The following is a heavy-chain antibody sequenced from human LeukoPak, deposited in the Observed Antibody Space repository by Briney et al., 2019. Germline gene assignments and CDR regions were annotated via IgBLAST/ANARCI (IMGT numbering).Heavy chain of an antibody. CDR2: IYCSGST. J-gene: IGHJ3*02. V-gene: IGHV4-59*01. Sequence: TSETLSLTCTVSGGSISSYYWSWVRQPPGEGLEWIGYIYCSGSTKYNPSLESRVTMSVDTSKTQFSLKLSSVTAADTAVYYCARTYGDDAFDIWGQGTMVTVSS. D-gene: IGHD4-17*01. CDR1: GGSISSYY. CDR3: ARTYGDDAFDI.